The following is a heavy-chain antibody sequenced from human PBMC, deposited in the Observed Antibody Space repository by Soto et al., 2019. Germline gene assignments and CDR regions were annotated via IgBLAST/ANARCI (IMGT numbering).Heavy chain of an antibody. CDR3: AKHLLRYCSSTSCYTLWPY. CDR2: ISYDGSNK. J-gene: IGHJ4*02. CDR1: GFTFSGYG. V-gene: IGHV3-30*18. D-gene: IGHD2-2*02. Sequence: GGSLRLSCAASGFTFSGYGMHWVRQAPGKGLEWVAVISYDGSNKYYADSVKGRFTISRENSKNTLYLQMNSLRAEDTSVYYFAKHLLRYCSSTSCYTLWPYWGQGTLVTVSS.